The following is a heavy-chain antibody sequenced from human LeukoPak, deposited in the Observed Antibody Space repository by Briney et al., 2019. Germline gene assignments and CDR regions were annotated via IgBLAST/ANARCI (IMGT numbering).Heavy chain of an antibody. CDR2: IYYSGST. CDR1: GGSISSYY. J-gene: IGHJ5*02. V-gene: IGHV4-59*01. CDR3: ARTGPAQYYDILTGLWFDP. D-gene: IGHD3-9*01. Sequence: PSETLSLTCTVSGGSISSYYWSWIRQPPGKGLEWIGYIYYSGSTNYNPSLKSRVTISVDTSKNQFSLKLSSVTAADTAVYYCARTGPAQYYDILTGLWFDPWGQGTLVTVSS.